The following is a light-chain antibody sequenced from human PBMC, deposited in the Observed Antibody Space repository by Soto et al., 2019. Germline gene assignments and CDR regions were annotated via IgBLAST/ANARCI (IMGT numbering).Light chain of an antibody. J-gene: IGLJ3*02. V-gene: IGLV2-23*02. CDR2: AVR. Sequence: QSVLTQPASVSGSPGQSITISCTGTSSDVGSHDFVSWYQQHPGTAPKLMIYAVRERPSGVSNRFSGSKSGNTASLTISGLQAEDEADYYCCLDAGSLTWVFGGGNKLTVL. CDR3: CLDAGSLTWV. CDR1: SSDVGSHDF.